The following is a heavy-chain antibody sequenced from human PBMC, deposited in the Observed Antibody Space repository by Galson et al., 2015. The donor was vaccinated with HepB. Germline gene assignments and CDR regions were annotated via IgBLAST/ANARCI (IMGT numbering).Heavy chain of an antibody. CDR2: TSHDEANK. D-gene: IGHD3-10*01. Sequence: SLRLSCAASGFTFSKYPMHWVRQAPGKGLEWVAVTSHDEANKYYADSVQGRFTISRDNSKNTLYLEMNNLRTEDTAVYYCARDDPRSCDYWGQGTLVTVSS. CDR3: ARDDPRSCDY. J-gene: IGHJ4*02. V-gene: IGHV3-30-3*01. CDR1: GFTFSKYP.